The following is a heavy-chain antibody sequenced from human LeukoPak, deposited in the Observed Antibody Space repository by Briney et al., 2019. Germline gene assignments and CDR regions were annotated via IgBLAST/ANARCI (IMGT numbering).Heavy chain of an antibody. CDR1: GFTFSSYA. D-gene: IGHD6-19*01. CDR2: ISGSGDST. CDR3: AKDPGGITVSGPDH. J-gene: IGHJ4*02. Sequence: GGSLRLSCAASGFTFSSYAMSWVRQAPGKGLEWVSAISGSGDSTYYGDSVKGRFTISRDNSKNTLYLQMNSLRAEDTAVYYCAKDPGGITVSGPDHWGQGTLVTVSS. V-gene: IGHV3-23*01.